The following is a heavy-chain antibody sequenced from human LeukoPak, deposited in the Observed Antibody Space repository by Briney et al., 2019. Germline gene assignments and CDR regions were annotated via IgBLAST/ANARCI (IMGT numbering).Heavy chain of an antibody. Sequence: MPSETLSLTCTVSGGSISSYYWSWIRQPAGKGLEWIGRIYTSGSTNYNPSLKSRVTMSVDTSKNQFSLKLSSVTAADTAVYYCARDSFYDFWSGYYGPNYYYYGMDVRGQGTTVTVSS. CDR2: IYTSGST. CDR3: ARDSFYDFWSGYYGPNYYYYGMDV. V-gene: IGHV4-4*07. CDR1: GGSISSYY. J-gene: IGHJ6*02. D-gene: IGHD3-3*01.